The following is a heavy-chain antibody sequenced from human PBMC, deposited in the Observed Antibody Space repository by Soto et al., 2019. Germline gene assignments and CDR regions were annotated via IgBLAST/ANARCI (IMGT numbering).Heavy chain of an antibody. CDR3: VYLITFGGVIVIPS. CDR2: INHSGST. J-gene: IGHJ3*01. V-gene: IGHV4-34*01. Sequence: QVQLQQWGAGLLKPSETLSLTCAVYGGSFSGYYWSWIRQPPGKGLEWIGEINHSGSTNYNPSLKTRVTISVDTSKNQCYLKLSSVTAANTAVYYCVYLITFGGVIVIPSWGQGTMVTVSS. CDR1: GGSFSGYY. D-gene: IGHD3-16*02.